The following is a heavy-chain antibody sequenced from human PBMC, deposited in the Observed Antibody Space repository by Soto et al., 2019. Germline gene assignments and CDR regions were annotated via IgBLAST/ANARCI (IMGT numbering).Heavy chain of an antibody. J-gene: IGHJ4*02. CDR3: ARVRFEYERYYYGSGRARRGPFDY. D-gene: IGHD3-10*01. Sequence: SETLSLTCAVYGGSFSGYYWSWIRQPPGKGLEWIGEINHSGSTNYNPSLKSRVTISVDTSKNQFSLKLGSVTAADTAVYYCARVRFEYERYYYGSGRARRGPFDYWGQGTLVTVSS. V-gene: IGHV4-34*01. CDR1: GGSFSGYY. CDR2: INHSGST.